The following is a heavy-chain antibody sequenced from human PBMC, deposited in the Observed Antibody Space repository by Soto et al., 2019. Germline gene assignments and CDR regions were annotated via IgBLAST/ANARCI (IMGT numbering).Heavy chain of an antibody. CDR1: GFTYSTFG. CDR2: IAADGLAQ. V-gene: IGHV3-30*18. CDR3: AKEFFSPQAYWFFDL. D-gene: IGHD3-3*01. J-gene: IGHJ2*01. Sequence: QVQLVESGGGVVQPGRCLRLSCAASGFTYSTFGMHWVRQAPGKGLEWVAVIAADGLAQYYADSVKGRFTISRDNSENTLFLQMNNLGAEDTAVYYCAKEFFSPQAYWFFDLWGRGTLVTVSS.